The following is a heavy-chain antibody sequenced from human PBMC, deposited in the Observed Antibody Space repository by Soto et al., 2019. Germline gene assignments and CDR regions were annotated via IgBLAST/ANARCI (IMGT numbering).Heavy chain of an antibody. V-gene: IGHV4-34*01. Sequence: LSLTCAVYGGSVRGYYWSWIRQPPGKGLEWIGEINHSGSTNYNPSLKSRVTISVDTSKNQFSLKLSSVTAADTAVYYCARRHPKRITMIVVVIKALPYGMDVWGQGTTVTVSS. D-gene: IGHD3-22*01. CDR2: INHSGST. CDR1: GGSVRGYY. CDR3: ARRHPKRITMIVVVIKALPYGMDV. J-gene: IGHJ6*02.